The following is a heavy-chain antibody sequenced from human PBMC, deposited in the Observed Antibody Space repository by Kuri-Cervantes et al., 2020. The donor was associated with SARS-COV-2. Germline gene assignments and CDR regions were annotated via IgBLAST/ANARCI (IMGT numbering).Heavy chain of an antibody. V-gene: IGHV5-51*01. J-gene: IGHJ6*02. CDR3: ARQSRGATATVTTDYYYYGMDV. D-gene: IGHD4-17*01. Sequence: GGSLRLSCKGYGYSFTSYCIGWVRQMPGKGLEWMGIIYLGDSDTRYSPSFQGQVTISADKSISTASLQWSSLKASDTAMYYCARQSRGATATVTTDYYYYGMDVWGQGTTVTVSS. CDR2: IYLGDSDT. CDR1: GYSFTSYC.